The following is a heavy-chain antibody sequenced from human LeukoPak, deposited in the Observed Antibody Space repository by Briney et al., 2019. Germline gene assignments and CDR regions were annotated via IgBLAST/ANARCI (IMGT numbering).Heavy chain of an antibody. CDR1: GGSFSGYY. J-gene: IGHJ6*03. CDR3: ARGSRHMDV. Sequence: SETLSLTCAVYGGSFSGYYWSWIRQPPGKGPEWLGEINHSGSTNYNPSLKSRVTISVDTSKNQFSLKLSSVTAADTAVYYCARGSRHMDVWGKGTTVTVSS. V-gene: IGHV4-34*01. CDR2: INHSGST.